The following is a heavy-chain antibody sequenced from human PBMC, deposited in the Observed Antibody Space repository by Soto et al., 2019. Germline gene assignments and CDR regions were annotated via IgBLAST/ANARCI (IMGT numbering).Heavy chain of an antibody. V-gene: IGHV3-11*01. J-gene: IGHJ4*02. CDR1: GYTFSDYY. D-gene: IGHD3-3*01. CDR2: IDTSGTKI. Sequence: QVQLVESGGDLVKPGGSLRLSCAASGYTFSDYYMSWIRQAPGKGLEWISYIDTSGTKIYYADSVKGRFTTTRDNAKNSLHLEMNSLRDEDTAVYYCASHYDMWSGYLSPVDYWGQGTLVTVSS. CDR3: ASHYDMWSGYLSPVDY.